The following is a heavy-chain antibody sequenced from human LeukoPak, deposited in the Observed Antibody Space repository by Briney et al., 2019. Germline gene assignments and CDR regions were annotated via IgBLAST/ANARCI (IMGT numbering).Heavy chain of an antibody. Sequence: ASVKVSCKASGYTFIGYYMHWVRQAPGQGLEWMGWINPNSGGTNYAQKFQGRVTMTRDTSISTAYMELSRLRSDDTAVYYCARVRGYSSSWYFGYYYYYYMDVWGKGTTVTVSS. CDR1: GYTFIGYY. CDR2: INPNSGGT. D-gene: IGHD6-13*01. V-gene: IGHV1-2*02. CDR3: ARVRGYSSSWYFGYYYYYYMDV. J-gene: IGHJ6*03.